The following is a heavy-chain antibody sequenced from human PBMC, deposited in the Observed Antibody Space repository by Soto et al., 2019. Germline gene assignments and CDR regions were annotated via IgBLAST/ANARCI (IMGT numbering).Heavy chain of an antibody. V-gene: IGHV1-18*01. D-gene: IGHD3-16*02. CDR1: GYTFTSYG. CDR2: ISAYNGNT. CDR3: ARDLGSSDYIWGSYRPNNWFDP. Sequence: QVQLVQSGAEVKKPGASVKVSCKASGYTFTSYGISWVRQAPGQGLERMGWISAYNGNTNYAQKLQGRVTMTTDTSTSTAYMELRSLRSDDTAVYYCARDLGSSDYIWGSYRPNNWFDPWGQGTLVTVSS. J-gene: IGHJ5*02.